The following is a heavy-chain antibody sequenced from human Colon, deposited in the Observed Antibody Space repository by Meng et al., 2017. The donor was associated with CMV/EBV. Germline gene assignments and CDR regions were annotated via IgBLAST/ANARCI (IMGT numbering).Heavy chain of an antibody. D-gene: IGHD2-2*01. Sequence: SETLSLTCTVSGGSISSYYWSWIRQPPGKRLEWIGYIYYSGSTNYNPSLKSRVTISVDTSKNQFSLKLSSVTAADTAVYYCSSLYCTSTSCLNYWGQGALVTVSS. J-gene: IGHJ4*02. CDR3: SSLYCTSTSCLNY. V-gene: IGHV4-59*01. CDR1: GGSISSYY. CDR2: IYYSGST.